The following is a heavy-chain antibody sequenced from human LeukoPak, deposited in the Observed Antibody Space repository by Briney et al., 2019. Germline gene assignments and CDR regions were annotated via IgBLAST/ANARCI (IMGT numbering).Heavy chain of an antibody. D-gene: IGHD5-12*01. Sequence: PGGSLRLSCAASGFTFSSYAMSWVRQAPGKGLEWVSSISSSSVYIYYADSLKGRFTISRDNSKNSLYLQMNSLRAEDTAVYYCARADDYHRFDYWGQGTLVTVSS. CDR3: ARADDYHRFDY. CDR2: ISSSSVYI. CDR1: GFTFSSYA. V-gene: IGHV3-21*01. J-gene: IGHJ4*02.